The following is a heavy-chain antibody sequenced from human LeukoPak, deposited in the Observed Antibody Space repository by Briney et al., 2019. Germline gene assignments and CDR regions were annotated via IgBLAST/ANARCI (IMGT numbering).Heavy chain of an antibody. Sequence: GGSLRLSCAASGFSFDDLGMTWVRQVPGKGLEGVAGINWNGSSTGHADSVRGRFTISRDNAKNSLYLQMNSLRAEDTALYYCARAVCPTIKFCDSSYFMDVWGKGTTVNVS. V-gene: IGHV3-20*04. CDR2: INWNGSST. J-gene: IGHJ6*03. D-gene: IGHD6-6*01. CDR3: ARAVCPTIKFCDSSYFMDV. CDR1: GFSFDDLG.